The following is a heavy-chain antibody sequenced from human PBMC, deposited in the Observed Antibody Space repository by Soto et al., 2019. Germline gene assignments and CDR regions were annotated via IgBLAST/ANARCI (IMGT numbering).Heavy chain of an antibody. CDR3: ATTHTTVTTSVVVVVAATLGFFYYGMDV. CDR1: GFTFSSYA. V-gene: IGHV3-23*01. Sequence: GGSLRLSCAASGFTFSSYAMSWVRQAPGKGLEWVSAISGSGGSTYYADSVKGRFTIYRDNSKNTLYLQMNSLRAEDTAVYYCATTHTTVTTSVVVVVAATLGFFYYGMDVWGQGTTVTVSS. J-gene: IGHJ6*02. CDR2: ISGSGGST. D-gene: IGHD2-15*01.